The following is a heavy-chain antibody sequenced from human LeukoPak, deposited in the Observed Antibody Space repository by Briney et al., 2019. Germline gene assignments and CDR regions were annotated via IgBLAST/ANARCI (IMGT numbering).Heavy chain of an antibody. Sequence: SETLSLTCTVSGGSISSYYWSWIRQPPGKGLEWIGYIYYSGSTNYNPSLKSRVTISVDTSKNQFSLKLSSVTAADTAVYYCARVLLRGVRSGWFDPWGQGTLVTVSS. CDR1: GGSISSYY. CDR3: ARVLLRGVRSGWFDP. CDR2: IYYSGST. J-gene: IGHJ5*02. D-gene: IGHD3-10*01. V-gene: IGHV4-59*01.